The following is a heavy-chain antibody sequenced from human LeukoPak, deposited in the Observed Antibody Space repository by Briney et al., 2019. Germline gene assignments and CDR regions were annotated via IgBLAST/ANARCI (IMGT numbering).Heavy chain of an antibody. CDR3: ARGPLYGLGSYYDY. D-gene: IGHD3-10*01. V-gene: IGHV1-8*01. CDR1: GYTFTSYD. J-gene: IGHJ4*02. Sequence: EASVKVSCKASGYTFTSYDINWVRQATGQGLEWMGWMNPNSGNTGYAQKFQGRVTMTRNTSISTAYMELSSLRSEGTAVYYCARGPLYGLGSYYDYWGQGTLVTVSS. CDR2: MNPNSGNT.